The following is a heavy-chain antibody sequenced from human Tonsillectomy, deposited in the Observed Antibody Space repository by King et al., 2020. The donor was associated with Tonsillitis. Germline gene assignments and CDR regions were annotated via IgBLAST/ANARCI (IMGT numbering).Heavy chain of an antibody. CDR3: ARGGYTYAYRNDAFDI. CDR2: INHSGST. J-gene: IGHJ3*02. CDR1: GGSFSGYY. Sequence: VQLQQWGAGLLKPSETLSLTCAVYGGSFSGYYWSWIRQSPGKGLEWIEEINHSGSTNYNPSLKSRVTISVDTSKNHFSLKQSSVTAADTAVYYCARGGYTYAYRNDAFDIWGQGTMVTVSS. V-gene: IGHV4-34*01. D-gene: IGHD3-16*01.